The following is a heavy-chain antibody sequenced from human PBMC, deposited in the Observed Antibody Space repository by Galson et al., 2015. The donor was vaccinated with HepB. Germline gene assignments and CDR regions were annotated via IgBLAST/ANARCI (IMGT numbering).Heavy chain of an antibody. V-gene: IGHV1-69*13. CDR2: IIPIFGTA. CDR3: ARVIMVRGVRAFDY. CDR1: GGTFSSYA. J-gene: IGHJ4*02. D-gene: IGHD3-10*01. Sequence: SVKVSCKASGGTFSSYAISWVRQAPGQGLEWMGGIIPIFGTANYAQKFQGRVTITADESTSTAYMELSSLRPEDTAVYYCARVIMVRGVRAFDYWGQGTLVTVSS.